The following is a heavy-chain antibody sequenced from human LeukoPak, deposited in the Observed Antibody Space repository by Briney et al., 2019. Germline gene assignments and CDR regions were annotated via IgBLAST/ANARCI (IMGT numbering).Heavy chain of an antibody. CDR2: IITNFGTA. CDR3: ARGQCSSTSCYNDLNWFDP. D-gene: IGHD2-2*01. CDR1: GGTFSSYA. Sequence: SVKVSCKASGGTFSSYAISWVRQAPGQGLEWMGGIITNFGTANYAQKFQGRVTITADESTSTAYMELSSLRSEDTAVYYCARGQCSSTSCYNDLNWFDPWGQGTLVTVSS. V-gene: IGHV1-69*01. J-gene: IGHJ5*02.